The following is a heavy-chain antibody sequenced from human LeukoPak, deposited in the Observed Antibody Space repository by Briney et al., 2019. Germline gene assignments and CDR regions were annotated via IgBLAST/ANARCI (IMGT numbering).Heavy chain of an antibody. J-gene: IGHJ3*02. CDR2: INHSGST. D-gene: IGHD3-10*01. CDR1: GGSFSGYY. Sequence: SETLSLTCAVYGGSFSGYYWSWIRQPPGKGLEWIGEINHSGSTNYNPSLKSRVTIPVDTSKNQFSLTLSSVTAADTAVYYCARSDGYGLVGIWGQGTMVTVSS. CDR3: ARSDGYGLVGI. V-gene: IGHV4-34*01.